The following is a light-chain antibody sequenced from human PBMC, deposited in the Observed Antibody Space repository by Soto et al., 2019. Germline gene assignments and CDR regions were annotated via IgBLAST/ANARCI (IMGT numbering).Light chain of an antibody. J-gene: IGLJ3*02. Sequence: QSALTQSPCASGSPGQSVTISCTGTSSDVGNYKYVSWYQQHPGKAPKLMIYEVSKRPSGVPDRFSGSKSGNTASLTVSGLQVEDEADYYCSSYAGSNLWVFGGGTKVTVL. CDR2: EVS. CDR1: SSDVGNYKY. CDR3: SSYAGSNLWV. V-gene: IGLV2-8*01.